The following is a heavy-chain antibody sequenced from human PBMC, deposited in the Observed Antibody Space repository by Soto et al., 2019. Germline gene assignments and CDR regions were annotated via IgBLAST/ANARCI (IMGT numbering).Heavy chain of an antibody. Sequence: GSLRLSCAASGFTFSSYWMSWVRQAPGKGLEWVANIKQDGSEKYYVDSVKGRFTISRDNAKNSLYLQMNSLRAEDTAVYYCARDLKYDFWSGWGYYYYGMDVWGQGTTVTVSS. J-gene: IGHJ6*02. D-gene: IGHD3-3*01. CDR2: IKQDGSEK. V-gene: IGHV3-7*01. CDR1: GFTFSSYW. CDR3: ARDLKYDFWSGWGYYYYGMDV.